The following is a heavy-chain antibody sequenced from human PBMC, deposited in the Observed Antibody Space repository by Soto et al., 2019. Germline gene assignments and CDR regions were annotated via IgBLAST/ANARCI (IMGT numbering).Heavy chain of an antibody. Sequence: PGGSLRLSCAASGFTFSSYGMHWVRQAPGKGLEWVAVIWYDGSNKYYADSVKGRFTISRDNSKNTLYLQMNSLRAEDTAVYYCARDPESRFYGDYWNYYYYYGMDVWGQGTTVTVSS. D-gene: IGHD4-17*01. CDR1: GFTFSSYG. J-gene: IGHJ6*02. CDR3: ARDPESRFYGDYWNYYYYYGMDV. V-gene: IGHV3-33*01. CDR2: IWYDGSNK.